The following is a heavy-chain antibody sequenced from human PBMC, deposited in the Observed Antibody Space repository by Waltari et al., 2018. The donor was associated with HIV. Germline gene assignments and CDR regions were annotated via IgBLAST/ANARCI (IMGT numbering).Heavy chain of an antibody. Sequence: QVRLQESGPGLVKPSQTLSLTCTVSGGSISSGSYDWTWIRQPAGKGLEWIGRIYITGSANYTPSRKSRVTISLDTSKNQFSLKLSSVTATDTAVYYCARCREVLQLGYWFDPWRQETLVTVSS. D-gene: IGHD6-6*01. J-gene: IGHJ5*02. CDR1: GGSISSGSYD. CDR3: ARCREVLQLGYWFDP. CDR2: IYITGSA. V-gene: IGHV4-61*02.